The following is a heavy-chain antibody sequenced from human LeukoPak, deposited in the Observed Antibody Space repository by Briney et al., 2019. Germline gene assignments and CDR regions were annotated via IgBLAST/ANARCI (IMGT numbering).Heavy chain of an antibody. CDR1: RFTFSSYA. D-gene: IGHD3-22*01. CDR2: ISSNGGST. Sequence: GGSLRLSCAASRFTFSSYAMHWVRQAPGKGLEYVSAISSNGGSTYYANSVKGRFTISRDNSKNTLYLQMGSLRAEDMAVYYCARAQYYYDSSGLLYWGQGTLVTVSS. J-gene: IGHJ4*02. V-gene: IGHV3-64*01. CDR3: ARAQYYYDSSGLLY.